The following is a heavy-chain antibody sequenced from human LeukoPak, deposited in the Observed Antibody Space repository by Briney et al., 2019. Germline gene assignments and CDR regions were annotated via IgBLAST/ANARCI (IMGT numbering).Heavy chain of an antibody. CDR1: GDSIISSSYY. D-gene: IGHD6-13*01. CDR3: ARVSRIAAVQNWFDP. CDR2: IYYSGST. J-gene: IGHJ5*02. V-gene: IGHV4-39*07. Sequence: SETLSLTCTVSGDSIISSSYYWGYIRQPPGKGLEWIGSIYYSGSTYYNPSLRSRVTISVDTSKNQFSLKLSSVTAADTAVYYCARVSRIAAVQNWFDPWGQGTLVTVSS.